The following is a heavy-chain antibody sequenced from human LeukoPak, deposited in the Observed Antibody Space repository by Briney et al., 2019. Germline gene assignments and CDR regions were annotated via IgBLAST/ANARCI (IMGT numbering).Heavy chain of an antibody. CDR2: IIPIFGTA. D-gene: IGHD6-13*01. Sequence: AASVKVSCKASGGTFSSYAISWVRQAPGQGLEWMGGIIPIFGTANYAQKFQGRVTITTDESTSTAYMELSSLRSEDTAVYYCARDSSSWVYYYYMDVWGKGTTVTVSS. CDR3: ARDSSSWVYYYYMDV. CDR1: GGTFSSYA. V-gene: IGHV1-69*05. J-gene: IGHJ6*03.